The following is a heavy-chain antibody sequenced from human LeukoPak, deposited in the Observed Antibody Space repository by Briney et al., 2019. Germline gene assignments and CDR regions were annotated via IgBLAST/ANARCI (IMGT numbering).Heavy chain of an antibody. D-gene: IGHD3-10*01. V-gene: IGHV3-48*03. J-gene: IGHJ4*02. Sequence: GGSLRLSCAASGFTFSSYEMNWVRQAPGKGLEWVSYVSSSGSTIYYADSVKGRFTISRDNAKNSLYLQMNSLRAEDTAVYYCARQGWFGELTRGYLDYWGQGTLVTVSS. CDR2: VSSSGSTI. CDR1: GFTFSSYE. CDR3: ARQGWFGELTRGYLDY.